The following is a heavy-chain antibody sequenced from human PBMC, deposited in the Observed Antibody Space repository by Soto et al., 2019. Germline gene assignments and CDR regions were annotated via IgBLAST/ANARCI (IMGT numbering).Heavy chain of an antibody. CDR3: ARARDDVVVVAATNWWFDP. CDR1: GDSVTSHY. CDR2: MHYTGFS. D-gene: IGHD2-15*01. Sequence: SETLSLTCSFSGDSVTSHYLTWIRQSPEKGLEWIGYMHYTGFSHYNPSLKSRLTISVDTAKNQFTLQLTSVTAADTAVYYCARARDDVVVVAATNWWFDPWGQGTLVTVSS. J-gene: IGHJ5*02. V-gene: IGHV4-59*02.